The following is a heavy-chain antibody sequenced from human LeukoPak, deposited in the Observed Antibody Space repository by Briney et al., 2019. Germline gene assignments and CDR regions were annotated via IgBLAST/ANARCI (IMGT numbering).Heavy chain of an antibody. V-gene: IGHV3-23*01. Sequence: GGSLRLSCAASGFTFSTVAMTWVRQPPGKGLEWVSSIFPSGGEIHYADSVRGRFTISRDNSKSTLSLQMNSLRVEDTAIYYCATYRQVLLPFESWGQGTLVTVSS. J-gene: IGHJ4*02. CDR2: IFPSGGEI. CDR1: GFTFSTVA. CDR3: ATYRQVLLPFES. D-gene: IGHD2-8*02.